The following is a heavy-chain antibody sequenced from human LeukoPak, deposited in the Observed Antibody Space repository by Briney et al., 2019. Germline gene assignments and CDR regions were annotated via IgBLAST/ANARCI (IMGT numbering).Heavy chain of an antibody. CDR3: ARETYGDNWFDP. D-gene: IGHD4-17*01. J-gene: IGHJ5*02. Sequence: PGGSLRLSCAASGFTFSSYSMNWVRQAPGKGLEWVANIKQDGSEKYYVDSVKGRFTISRDNAKNSLYLQMNSLRAEDTAVYYCARETYGDNWFDPWGQGTLVTVSP. V-gene: IGHV3-7*01. CDR1: GFTFSSYS. CDR2: IKQDGSEK.